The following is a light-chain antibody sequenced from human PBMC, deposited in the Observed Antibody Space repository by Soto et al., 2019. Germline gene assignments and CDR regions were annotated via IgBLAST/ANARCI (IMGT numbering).Light chain of an antibody. J-gene: IGKJ1*01. Sequence: EIVMTQSPATLSVSPGERATLSCRASQSVSSNLAWYQQKPGQAPRLLIYGASTRATGIPARFSGSGSGTEFTLTISGLQSEDVATYFCQQSYSPVWTFGQGTKVDIK. CDR1: QSVSSN. CDR3: QQSYSPVWT. V-gene: IGKV3-15*01. CDR2: GAS.